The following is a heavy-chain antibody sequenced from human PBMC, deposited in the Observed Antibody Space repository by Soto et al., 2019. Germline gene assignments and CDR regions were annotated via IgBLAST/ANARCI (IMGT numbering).Heavy chain of an antibody. J-gene: IGHJ4*02. CDR1: GGSISSSSYY. CDR2: IYYSGST. CDR3: ARHKWNSGADY. D-gene: IGHD1-7*01. V-gene: IGHV4-39*01. Sequence: QLQLQESGPGLVKPSETLSLTCTVSGGSISSSSYYWGWIHQPPGKGLEWIGSIYYSGSTYYNPSLKSRVTISVDTSKNQFSLKLSSVTAADTAVYYCARHKWNSGADYWGQGTLVTVSS.